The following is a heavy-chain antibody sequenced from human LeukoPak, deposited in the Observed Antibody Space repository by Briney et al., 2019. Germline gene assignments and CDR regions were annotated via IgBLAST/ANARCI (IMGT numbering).Heavy chain of an antibody. V-gene: IGHV1-2*02. D-gene: IGHD3-22*01. CDR1: GYTITGYY. Sequence: GASVKVSCKASGYTITGYYIHWVRQAPGQGLEWMGWINPNSGGTNYAQKFQGRVTMTRDTSISTAYMELSRLRSDDTAVYYCARGSSKYYYDSSGYPFDYWGQGTLVTVSS. J-gene: IGHJ4*02. CDR2: INPNSGGT. CDR3: ARGSSKYYYDSSGYPFDY.